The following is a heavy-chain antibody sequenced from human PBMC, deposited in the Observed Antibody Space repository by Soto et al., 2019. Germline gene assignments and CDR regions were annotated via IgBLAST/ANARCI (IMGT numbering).Heavy chain of an antibody. V-gene: IGHV3-30*03. Sequence: GGSLRLSCAASGFTFSSYGMHWVRQAPGKGLEWVAVISYDGTSKYYADSVKGRFTISRDNSKNMLYLQMNSLRAEATAVYYCARENYGDYLNWFDPWGQGTLVTVSS. J-gene: IGHJ5*02. CDR3: ARENYGDYLNWFDP. CDR1: GFTFSSYG. D-gene: IGHD4-17*01. CDR2: ISYDGTSK.